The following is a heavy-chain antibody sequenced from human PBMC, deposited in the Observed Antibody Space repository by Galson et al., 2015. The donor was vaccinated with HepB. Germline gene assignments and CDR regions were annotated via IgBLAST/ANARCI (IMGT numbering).Heavy chain of an antibody. CDR3: AKGSRGHFWSGYKFDS. D-gene: IGHD3-3*02. J-gene: IGHJ5*01. Sequence: SLRLSCAASGFTFSTYGIHWVRQAPGKGLKWVAVISYDGNNKYYADSVKGRFTISRDNSNNTLYLQMNSLRAEDTAVYYCAKGSRGHFWSGYKFDSWGQGTLVTVSS. CDR1: GFTFSTYG. CDR2: ISYDGNNK. V-gene: IGHV3-30*18.